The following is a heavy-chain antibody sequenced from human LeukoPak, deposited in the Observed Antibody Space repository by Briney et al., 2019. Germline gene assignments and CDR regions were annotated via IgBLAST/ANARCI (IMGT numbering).Heavy chain of an antibody. CDR3: AKLGSAMVLYYFDY. D-gene: IGHD5-18*01. V-gene: IGHV3-23*01. CDR2: ISGSGGST. Sequence: GASLRLSCAASGFTFSSYAMSWVRQAPGKGLERVSAISGSGGSTYYADSVQGRFTISRDNSKNTLYLQMNSLRAEDTAVYYCAKLGSAMVLYYFDYWGQGTLVTVSS. J-gene: IGHJ4*02. CDR1: GFTFSSYA.